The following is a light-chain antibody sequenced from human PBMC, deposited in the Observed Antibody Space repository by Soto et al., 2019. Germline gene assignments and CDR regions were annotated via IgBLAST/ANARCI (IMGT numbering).Light chain of an antibody. CDR1: QSLLHSNGYNY. V-gene: IGKV2-28*01. J-gene: IGKJ4*01. CDR2: LGS. CDR3: MQALQTPPG. Sequence: DIVMTQSPLSLPVTPGEPASISCRSSQSLLHSNGYNYLDWYLQKPGQSPQLLIYLGSNRASGVPDRFSGSGSGTDFTLKISRVEAEDVWVYYCMQALQTPPGFGGGTKVEIK.